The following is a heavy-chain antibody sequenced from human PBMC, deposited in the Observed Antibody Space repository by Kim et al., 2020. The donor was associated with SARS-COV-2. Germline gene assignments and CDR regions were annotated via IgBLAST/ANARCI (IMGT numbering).Heavy chain of an antibody. D-gene: IGHD6-19*01. Sequence: TTYADSVKGRFTISRDNAKNTLYLQMDSLRTEDTAVYFCAGDANSGWSYWWGQGTLVTVSS. J-gene: IGHJ4*02. CDR2: T. CDR3: AGDANSGWSYW. V-gene: IGHV3-74*01.